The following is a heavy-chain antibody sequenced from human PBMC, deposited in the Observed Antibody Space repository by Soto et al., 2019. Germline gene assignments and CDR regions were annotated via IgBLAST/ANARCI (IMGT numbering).Heavy chain of an antibody. V-gene: IGHV1-18*04. Sequence: ASVKVSCKASGYTFTSYGIIWVRQAPGQGLEWMGWISAYNGNTNYAQKLQGRVTMTTDTSTSTAYMELRSLRSDDTAVYYCARDSAAAGRFGNWFDPWGQGTLVTVSS. D-gene: IGHD6-13*01. J-gene: IGHJ5*02. CDR1: GYTFTSYG. CDR3: ARDSAAAGRFGNWFDP. CDR2: ISAYNGNT.